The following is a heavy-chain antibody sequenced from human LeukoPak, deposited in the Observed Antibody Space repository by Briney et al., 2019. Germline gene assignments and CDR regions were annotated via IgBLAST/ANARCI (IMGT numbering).Heavy chain of an antibody. CDR3: AKNRQITMIVVVIPAFDY. V-gene: IGHV3-23*01. CDR2: ISGSGGST. CDR1: GFTFSDYY. Sequence: GGSLRLSCAASGFTFSDYYMSWIRQAPGKGLEWVSAISGSGGSTYYADSVKGRFTISRDNSKNTLYLQMNSLRAEDTAVYYCAKNRQITMIVVVIPAFDYWGQGTLVTVSS. D-gene: IGHD3-22*01. J-gene: IGHJ4*02.